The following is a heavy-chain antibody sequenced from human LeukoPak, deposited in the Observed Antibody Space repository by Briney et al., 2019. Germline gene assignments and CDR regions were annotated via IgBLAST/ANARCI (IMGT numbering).Heavy chain of an antibody. D-gene: IGHD4-23*01. V-gene: IGHV4-39*07. Sequence: PSETLSLTCTVSGGSISSSSYYWGWIRQPPGKGLEWIGSIYYSGSTYYNPSLKSRVTISVDTSKNQFSLKLSSVTAADTAVYYCARSEDYGGNSDWGQGTLVTVSS. CDR1: GGSISSSSYY. CDR3: ARSEDYGGNSD. J-gene: IGHJ4*02. CDR2: IYYSGST.